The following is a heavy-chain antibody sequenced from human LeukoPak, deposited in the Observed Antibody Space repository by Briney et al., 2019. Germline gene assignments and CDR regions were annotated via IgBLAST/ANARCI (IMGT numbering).Heavy chain of an antibody. J-gene: IGHJ4*02. V-gene: IGHV3-23*01. CDR2: ISGSAGST. Sequence: PGGSLRLSCAASGFTFSSYAMSWVRQAPGKGLEWVSLISGSAGSTYYADSVRGRFTISRDSSKNTLSLQMNSLRAEDTAVYYCAKAGSGSYYYFDYWGQGTLVAVSS. CDR3: AKAGSGSYYYFDY. CDR1: GFTFSSYA. D-gene: IGHD1-26*01.